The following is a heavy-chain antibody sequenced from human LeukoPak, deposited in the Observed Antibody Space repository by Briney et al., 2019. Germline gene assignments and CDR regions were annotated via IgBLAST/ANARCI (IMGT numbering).Heavy chain of an antibody. Sequence: GESLKISCKDSGYSFSSYWIGWVRRMPGKGLEWMGIIYPGDSETRYSPSFQGQVTISADKSISTAFLQWSSLKASDTAMYYCARQKDTAMVTPFNHWGQGTLVTVSS. CDR2: IYPGDSET. CDR3: ARQKDTAMVTPFNH. J-gene: IGHJ4*02. CDR1: GYSFSSYW. V-gene: IGHV5-51*01. D-gene: IGHD5-18*01.